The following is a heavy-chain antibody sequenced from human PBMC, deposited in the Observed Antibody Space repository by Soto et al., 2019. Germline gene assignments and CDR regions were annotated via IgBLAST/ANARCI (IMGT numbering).Heavy chain of an antibody. D-gene: IGHD2-15*01. V-gene: IGHV3-23*01. CDR3: AKVGYCSGGSCYRPYFDY. CDR2: ISGSGGST. J-gene: IGHJ4*02. Sequence: GGSLRLSCAASGFTFSSYAMSWVRQAPGKGLEWVSAISGSGGSTYYADSVKGRFTISRDNSKNTLYLQMNSLRAEDTAVYYCAKVGYCSGGSCYRPYFDYWGQGTLVTVSS. CDR1: GFTFSSYA.